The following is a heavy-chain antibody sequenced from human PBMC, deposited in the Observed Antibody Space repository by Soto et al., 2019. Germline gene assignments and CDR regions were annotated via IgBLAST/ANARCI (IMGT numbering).Heavy chain of an antibody. CDR1: GFTFSSYA. D-gene: IGHD3-9*01. CDR2: ISYDGSNK. Sequence: QVQLVESGGGVVQPGRSLRLSCAASGFTFSSYAMHWVRQAPGKGLEWVAVISYDGSNKYYADSVKGRFTISRDNSKNTLYLQMNGLRADDTAVYYCARDHHRYYDILTGYYSADYWGQGTLVTVSS. V-gene: IGHV3-30-3*01. J-gene: IGHJ4*02. CDR3: ARDHHRYYDILTGYYSADY.